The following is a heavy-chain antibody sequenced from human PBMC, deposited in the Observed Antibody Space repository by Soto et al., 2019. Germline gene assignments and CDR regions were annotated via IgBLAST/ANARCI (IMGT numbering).Heavy chain of an antibody. D-gene: IGHD4-17*01. CDR1: GGSISSGNYY. Sequence: QVQLQESGPGLVKPSQTLSLTCIVSGGSISSGNYYWSWIRQYPGKGLEWIGHIYSGGNTYYNPSLKSRVTISVDTSKNQFSLKFISVTAADTAVNYCARDNGDYLAAFDIWGQGTMVTVSS. V-gene: IGHV4-31*02. CDR3: ARDNGDYLAAFDI. J-gene: IGHJ3*02. CDR2: IYSGGNT.